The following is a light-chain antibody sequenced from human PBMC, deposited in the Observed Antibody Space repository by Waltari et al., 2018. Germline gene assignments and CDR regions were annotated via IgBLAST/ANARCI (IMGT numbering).Light chain of an antibody. Sequence: EIVLTQSPATLSLSPGERATLPCRASQSVSSNLGWYQQTPGQAPRLLIYDASNRATGIPARFSGSGSGTDFTLTISSLEPEDFAVYYCQQRSDWPPHFGQGTRLEMK. CDR2: DAS. CDR1: QSVSSN. J-gene: IGKJ5*01. V-gene: IGKV3-11*01. CDR3: QQRSDWPPH.